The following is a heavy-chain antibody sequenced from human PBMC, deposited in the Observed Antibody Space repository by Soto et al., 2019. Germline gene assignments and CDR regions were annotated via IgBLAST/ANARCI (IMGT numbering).Heavy chain of an antibody. Sequence: ASVKVSCKGSGYNFTNYGISWVRQAPGQGLEWMGWISAYNTNTNYAQKHQGRDTMTTDTSTTTAYMELRRLKSDDTAVYYCARDMFWFDPWGQGTLVTVSS. D-gene: IGHD3-10*02. V-gene: IGHV1-18*01. CDR2: ISAYNTNT. J-gene: IGHJ5*02. CDR1: GYNFTNYG. CDR3: ARDMFWFDP.